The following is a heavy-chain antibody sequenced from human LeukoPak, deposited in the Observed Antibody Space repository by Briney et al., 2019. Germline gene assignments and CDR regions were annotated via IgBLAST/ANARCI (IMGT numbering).Heavy chain of an antibody. CDR1: GGSISSSNW. D-gene: IGHD3-22*01. CDR3: ARNYDSSGYAPSPYFDY. Sequence: MPSETLSLTCAVSGGSISSSNWWSWVRQPPVKGLEWIGEIYHSGSTNYNPSLKSRVTISVDKSKNQFSLKLSSVTATDTAVYYCARNYDSSGYAPSPYFDYWGQGTLVTVSS. CDR2: IYHSGST. V-gene: IGHV4-4*02. J-gene: IGHJ4*02.